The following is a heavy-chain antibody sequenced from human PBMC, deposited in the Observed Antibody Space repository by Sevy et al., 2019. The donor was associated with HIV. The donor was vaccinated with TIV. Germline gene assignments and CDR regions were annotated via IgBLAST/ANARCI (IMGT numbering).Heavy chain of an antibody. CDR1: GFTFGDYC. V-gene: IGHV3-49*04. CDR2: LKRDVYRGTV. CDR3: TRWKAAQSIFDY. D-gene: IGHD6-13*01. Sequence: GGSLRLSCTASGFTFGDYCMSWVRQAPGKGLEWVAFLKRDVYRGTVDYAPSVIGRFVISRDDSKTIAYLQMNDLKTEDTGVYYCTRWKAAQSIFDYWGQGALVTVSS. J-gene: IGHJ4*02.